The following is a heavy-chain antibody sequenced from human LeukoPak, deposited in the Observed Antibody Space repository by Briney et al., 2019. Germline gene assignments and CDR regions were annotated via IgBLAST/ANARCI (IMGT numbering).Heavy chain of an antibody. CDR1: GFTFSSYG. CDR2: ISGSGGST. V-gene: IGHV3-23*01. CDR3: AVQGGYCSSTSCSPADY. Sequence: PGGSLRLSCAASGFTFSSYGMSWVRQAPGKGLEWVSAISGSGGSTYHADSVRGRFTISRDHSKNTLYLQMNSLRAEDTAVYYCAVQGGYCSSTSCSPADYWGQGTLVTVSS. J-gene: IGHJ4*02. D-gene: IGHD2-2*01.